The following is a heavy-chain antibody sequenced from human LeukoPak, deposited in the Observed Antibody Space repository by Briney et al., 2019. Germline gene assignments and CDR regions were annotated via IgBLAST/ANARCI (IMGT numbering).Heavy chain of an antibody. D-gene: IGHD4-17*01. Sequence: SETLSLTCTVSGGSISSYYWSWIRQPPGKGLEWIGYIYYSGSTNYNPSLKSRVTISVDTSKNQFSLKLSSVTAADTAVYYCARGGPDYGDYYYYYYYMDVWGKGTTVTVSS. CDR3: ARGGPDYGDYYYYYYYMDV. CDR2: IYYSGST. CDR1: GGSISSYY. V-gene: IGHV4-59*01. J-gene: IGHJ6*03.